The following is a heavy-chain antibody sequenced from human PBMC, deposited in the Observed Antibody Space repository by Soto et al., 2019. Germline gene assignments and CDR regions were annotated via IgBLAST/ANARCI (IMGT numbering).Heavy chain of an antibody. J-gene: IGHJ4*02. V-gene: IGHV5-51*01. CDR2: IYPGDSHT. D-gene: IGHD3-16*01. CDR3: ARRWAYTTSSFDY. Sequence: PGESLKISCNGSGYSFTSYWIGWVRQMPCKGLEWMGIIYPGDSHTTYSPSFQGQVTISADKSIGTAYLQWSSLKASDTAMYYCARRWAYTTSSFDYWGQGTLVTVSS. CDR1: GYSFTSYW.